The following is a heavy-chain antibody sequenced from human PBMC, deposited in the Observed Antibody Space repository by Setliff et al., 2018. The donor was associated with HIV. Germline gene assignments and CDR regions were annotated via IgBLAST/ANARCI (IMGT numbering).Heavy chain of an antibody. CDR3: ARAYYHHSGGYWSTDYYYSYMDV. CDR1: GFTLSSYW. CDR2: IKQDGITK. D-gene: IGHD3-22*01. J-gene: IGHJ6*03. Sequence: PGGSLRLSCAASGFTLSSYWMTWVRQAPGKGLEWVASIKQDGITKYYVDSVKGRFTISRDNAKNSLYLQMNSLRAEDTAVYYCARAYYHHSGGYWSTDYYYSYMDVWGKGTTVTVSS. V-gene: IGHV3-7*03.